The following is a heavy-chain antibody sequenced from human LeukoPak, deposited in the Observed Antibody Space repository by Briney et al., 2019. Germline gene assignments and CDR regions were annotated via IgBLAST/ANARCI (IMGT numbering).Heavy chain of an antibody. CDR2: IIPIFGTA. Sequence: ASVKVSCKASGYTFTSYGISWVRQAPGQGLEWMGGIIPIFGTANYAQKFQGRVTITADESTSTAYMELSSLRSEDTAVYYCARAEDTAYWGQGTLVTVSS. CDR3: ARAEDTAY. D-gene: IGHD5-18*01. V-gene: IGHV1-69*13. J-gene: IGHJ4*02. CDR1: GYTFTSYG.